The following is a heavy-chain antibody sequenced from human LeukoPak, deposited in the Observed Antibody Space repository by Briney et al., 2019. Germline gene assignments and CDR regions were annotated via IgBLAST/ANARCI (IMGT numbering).Heavy chain of an antibody. CDR3: ARDFGDSSSWYRSNWFDP. J-gene: IGHJ5*02. CDR2: ISAHNGNT. CDR1: GYTFTSYG. D-gene: IGHD6-13*01. Sequence: ASVKVSCKASGYTFTSYGISWVRQAPGQGLEWMGWISAHNGNTNYAQKLQGRVTMTTDTSTSTAYMELRSLRSDDTAVYYCARDFGDSSSWYRSNWFDPWGQGTLVTVSS. V-gene: IGHV1-18*01.